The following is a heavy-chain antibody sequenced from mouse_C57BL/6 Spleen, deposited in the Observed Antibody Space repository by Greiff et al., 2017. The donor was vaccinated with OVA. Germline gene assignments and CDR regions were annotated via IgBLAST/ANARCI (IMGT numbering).Heavy chain of an antibody. J-gene: IGHJ1*03. D-gene: IGHD1-1*01. V-gene: IGHV1-80*01. CDR1: GYAFSSYW. Sequence: QVQLQQSGAELVKPGASVKISCKASGYAFSSYWMNWVKQRPGKGLEWIGQIYPGDGDTNYNGKFKGKATLTADKSSSTAYMQLSSLTDEDSAVYFCARGITTVVATAWYFYVWGTGTTVTVSS. CDR3: ARGITTVVATAWYFYV. CDR2: IYPGDGDT.